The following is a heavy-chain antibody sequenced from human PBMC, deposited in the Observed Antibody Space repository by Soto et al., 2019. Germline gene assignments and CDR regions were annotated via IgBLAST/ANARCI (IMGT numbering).Heavy chain of an antibody. J-gene: IGHJ2*01. Sequence: GGSLRLSCAAYGFTIIGSWMSWARQAPGEGLQWVANIKQEGSEKYYVDSAKGRFTISRDNAKNSLYLQMNSLRAEDTAIYDCAREGIYSGTYYDCCFDLSGRGTLVTVSS. CDR3: AREGIYSGTYYDCCFDL. CDR2: IKQEGSEK. D-gene: IGHD1-26*01. CDR1: GFTIIGSW. V-gene: IGHV3-7*01.